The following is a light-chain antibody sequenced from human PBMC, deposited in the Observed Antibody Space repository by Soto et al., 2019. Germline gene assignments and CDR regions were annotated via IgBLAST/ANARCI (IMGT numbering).Light chain of an antibody. Sequence: DIQMTQSPSSLSASVGDTVTITCSASQSVSTWLALYQQKPGKAPKLLLYDASKLESGVQSRFSVSGSVTELTLTISGLQAEDSVTYYGQQYKSYSPTFGQGT. CDR1: QSVSTW. J-gene: IGKJ1*01. CDR2: DAS. V-gene: IGKV1-5*01. CDR3: QQYKSYSPT.